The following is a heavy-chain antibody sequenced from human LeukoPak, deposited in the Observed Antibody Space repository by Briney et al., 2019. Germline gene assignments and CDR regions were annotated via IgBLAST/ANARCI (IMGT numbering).Heavy chain of an antibody. Sequence: PSQTLSLTCAVSGGSISSGGYSWSWIRQPPGKGLEWIGYIYHSGSTYYNPSLKSRVTISVDRSKNQFSLKLSSVTAADTAVYYCAGYPNWRWSPFDPWGQGTLVTVSS. CDR1: GGSISSGGYS. V-gene: IGHV4-30-2*01. D-gene: IGHD7-27*01. J-gene: IGHJ5*02. CDR2: IYHSGST. CDR3: AGYPNWRWSPFDP.